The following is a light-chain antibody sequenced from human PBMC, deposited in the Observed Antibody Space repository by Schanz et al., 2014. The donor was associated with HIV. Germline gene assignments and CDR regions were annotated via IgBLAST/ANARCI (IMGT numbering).Light chain of an antibody. CDR1: SGHSSYA. V-gene: IGLV4-69*01. CDR3: QTWATGIVV. J-gene: IGLJ2*01. Sequence: QPVLTQSPSASASLGASVKLTCTLSSGHSSYAIAWHQQQPEKGPRFLMNLNSDGSHNKGDGIPDRFSGSSAGAERYLTISSLQSEDEADYYCQTWATGIVVFGGGTKLTVL. CDR2: LNSDGSH.